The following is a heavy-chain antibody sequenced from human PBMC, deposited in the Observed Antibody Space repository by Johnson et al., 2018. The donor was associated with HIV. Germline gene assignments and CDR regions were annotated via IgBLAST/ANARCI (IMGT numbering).Heavy chain of an antibody. V-gene: IGHV3-30-3*01. D-gene: IGHD2-2*01. CDR2: ISYDGSNK. J-gene: IGHJ3*02. Sequence: QVQLVESGGGVVQPGRSLRLSCAASGFTFSSYAMHWVRQAPGKGLEWVAVISYDGSNKYYADSVKGRFTISRDNSKNTLYLQMNSLRAEDTALYYCARGRYRLPGAFDIWGQGTMVTVSS. CDR1: GFTFSSYA. CDR3: ARGRYRLPGAFDI.